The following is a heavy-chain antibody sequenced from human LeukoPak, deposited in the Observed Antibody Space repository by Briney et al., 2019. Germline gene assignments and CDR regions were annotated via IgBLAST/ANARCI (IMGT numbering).Heavy chain of an antibody. Sequence: PGGSLRLSCAASGFTFSSYSMNWVHQAPGKGLEWVSSISSSSSYIYYADSVKGRFTISRDNAKNSLYLQMNSLRAEDTAVYYCARDRGEGVLRYFDWLLSLDAFDIWGQGTMVTVSS. V-gene: IGHV3-21*01. CDR1: GFTFSSYS. D-gene: IGHD3-9*01. CDR3: ARDRGEGVLRYFDWLLSLDAFDI. J-gene: IGHJ3*02. CDR2: ISSSSSYI.